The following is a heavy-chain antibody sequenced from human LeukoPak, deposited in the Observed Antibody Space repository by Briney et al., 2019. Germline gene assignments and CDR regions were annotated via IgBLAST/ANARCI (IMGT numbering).Heavy chain of an antibody. Sequence: GGSLRLSCAGSGFPFSRHWMHWVRQAPGKGLVWVSRISLDGSTTLYSDSVRGRFTISRDNAKNTLYLQMNSLGAEDTAVYYCGSSEGGCLDYWGEGTRVSVSS. CDR2: ISLDGSTT. D-gene: IGHD6-19*01. J-gene: IGHJ4*02. V-gene: IGHV3-74*01. CDR1: GFPFSRHW. CDR3: GSSEGGCLDY.